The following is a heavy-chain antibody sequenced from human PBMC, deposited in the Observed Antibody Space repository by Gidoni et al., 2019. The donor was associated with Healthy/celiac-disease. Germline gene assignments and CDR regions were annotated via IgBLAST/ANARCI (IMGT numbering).Heavy chain of an antibody. CDR2: IIPIFGTA. J-gene: IGHJ4*02. CDR3: ARVVVRRIDTYYFDY. Sequence: QVQLVQSGAEVKKPGSSVKVSCKASGGTFSSYAISWVRQAPGQGLEWMGGIIPIFGTANYAQKFQGRVTITADESTSKAYMELSSLRSEDTAVDYCARVVVRRIDTYYFDYWGQGTLVTVSS. CDR1: GGTFSSYA. D-gene: IGHD3-10*01. V-gene: IGHV1-69*01.